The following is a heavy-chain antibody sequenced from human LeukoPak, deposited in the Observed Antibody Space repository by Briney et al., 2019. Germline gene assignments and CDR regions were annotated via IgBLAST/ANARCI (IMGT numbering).Heavy chain of an antibody. CDR1: GFTFSSYA. CDR2: IRDNGGST. J-gene: IGHJ4*02. V-gene: IGHV3-23*01. Sequence: GGSLRLSCAASGFTFSSYAMSWVRQAPGKGLKWVSAIRDNGGSTYYADSVKGRFTISRDNSKNTLYLQMNSLRAEDTAVYYCAKEQQQQFDYWGQGTLVTVSS. D-gene: IGHD6-13*01. CDR3: AKEQQQQFDY.